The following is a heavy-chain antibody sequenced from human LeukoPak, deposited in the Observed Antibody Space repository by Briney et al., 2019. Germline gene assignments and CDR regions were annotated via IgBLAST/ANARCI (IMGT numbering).Heavy chain of an antibody. CDR2: IYYSGST. Sequence: SETLSLTCTVSGGSMSSHYWSWIRQPPGKGLEWIGYIYYSGSTNYNPSLKSRVTISVDTSKNQFSLKLSSVTAADTAVYYCARERQWLVLHYYYYYMDVWGKGTTVTVSS. CDR1: GGSMSSHY. J-gene: IGHJ6*03. CDR3: ARERQWLVLHYYYYYMDV. D-gene: IGHD6-19*01. V-gene: IGHV4-59*11.